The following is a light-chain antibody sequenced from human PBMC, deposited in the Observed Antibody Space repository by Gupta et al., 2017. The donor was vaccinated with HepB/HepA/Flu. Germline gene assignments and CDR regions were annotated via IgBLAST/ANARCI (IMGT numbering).Light chain of an antibody. J-gene: IGKJ1*01. CDR1: QSVLYSSNNKNY. V-gene: IGKV4-1*01. CDR2: WAS. CDR3: QQYYSTPPT. Sequence: DIVMTQHPVYLPVSLREGATINCKSSQSVLYSSNNKNYLAWYQQKPGQPPKLLIYWASTRESGVPDRFSGSGSGTDFTLTISSLQAEDVAVYYCQQYYSTPPTFGQGTKVEIK.